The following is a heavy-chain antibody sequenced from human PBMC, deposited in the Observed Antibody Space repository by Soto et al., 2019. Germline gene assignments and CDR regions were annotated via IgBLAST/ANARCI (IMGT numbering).Heavy chain of an antibody. J-gene: IGHJ4*02. CDR3: AKDRGYNWHDDPYFDY. D-gene: IGHD1-20*01. V-gene: IGHV3-30*18. CDR2: ISYDGSNK. Sequence: GGSLRLSGAASGFTFSSYCMHWVRQAPCKGLEWVAVISYDGSNKYYADSVKGRFTISRDNSKNTLYLQMNSLRAEDTAVYYCAKDRGYNWHDDPYFDYCGQGTLVAFSS. CDR1: GFTFSSYC.